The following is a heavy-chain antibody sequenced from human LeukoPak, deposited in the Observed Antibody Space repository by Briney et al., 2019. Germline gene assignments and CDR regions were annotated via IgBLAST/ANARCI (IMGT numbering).Heavy chain of an antibody. J-gene: IGHJ4*02. CDR3: AKDYNRAYYYGSGFDY. Sequence: SETLSLTCTVSGYSISSGYYWGWIRQPPGKGLEWIGSIYHSGSTYYNPSLKSRVTISVDTSKNQFSLKLSSVTAADTAVYYCAKDYNRAYYYGSGFDYWGQGTLVTVSS. CDR2: IYHSGST. CDR1: GYSISSGYY. V-gene: IGHV4-38-2*02. D-gene: IGHD3-10*01.